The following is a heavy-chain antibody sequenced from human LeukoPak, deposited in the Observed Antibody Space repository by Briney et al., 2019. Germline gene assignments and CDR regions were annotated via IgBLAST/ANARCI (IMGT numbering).Heavy chain of an antibody. CDR2: IYPGDSDT. J-gene: IGHJ4*02. CDR3: ARHPSGTTVVPQPFDY. V-gene: IGHV5-51*01. D-gene: IGHD4-23*01. Sequence: GESLKISCKGSGYSFTSYWIGWVRQMPGKGLEWMGIIYPGDSDTRYSPSFQGQVTISADKSISTAYLQWSSLKASDTAMYYCARHPSGTTVVPQPFDYWGQGTLVTVSS. CDR1: GYSFTSYW.